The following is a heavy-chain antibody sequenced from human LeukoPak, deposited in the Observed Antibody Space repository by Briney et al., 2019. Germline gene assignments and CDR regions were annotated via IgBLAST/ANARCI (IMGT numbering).Heavy chain of an antibody. CDR2: IYHSGST. CDR3: ARGVASFDY. CDR1: GYSISSGYY. J-gene: IGHJ4*02. Sequence: PSETLSLTCAVSGYSISSGYYWGWIRQPPGKGLEWIGSIYHSGSTYYNPSLKSRVTISVDTSKNQFSLKLSSVTAADTAVYYCARGVASFDYWGQGTQVTVSS. V-gene: IGHV4-38-2*01. D-gene: IGHD2-15*01.